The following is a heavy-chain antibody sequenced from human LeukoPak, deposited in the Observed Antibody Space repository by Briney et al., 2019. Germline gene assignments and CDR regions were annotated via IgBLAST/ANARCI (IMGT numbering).Heavy chain of an antibody. D-gene: IGHD3-10*01. CDR1: GGSFSGYY. V-gene: IGHV4-34*01. CDR2: INHSGST. Sequence: SETLSLTCAVYGGSFSGYYWSWIRQPPGKGLEWIGEINHSGSTNYNPSLKSRVTISVDTSKNQFSLKLSSVTAADTAVYYCARIRGGGSGNYRLRINWFDPWGQGTLVTVSS. J-gene: IGHJ5*02. CDR3: ARIRGGGSGNYRLRINWFDP.